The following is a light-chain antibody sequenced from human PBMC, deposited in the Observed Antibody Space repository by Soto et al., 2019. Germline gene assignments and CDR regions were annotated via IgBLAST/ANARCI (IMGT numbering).Light chain of an antibody. Sequence: DIQMTQSPSSLSASVGDRVTITCRASQSISSYLNWYQQKPGKAPKLLIYAASSLQSGVPSRFSGSGSGTDFTLTISSLQPEDFATYYCQQSYSTPPGITFGQGTRLEIK. J-gene: IGKJ5*01. V-gene: IGKV1-39*01. CDR3: QQSYSTPPGIT. CDR1: QSISSY. CDR2: AAS.